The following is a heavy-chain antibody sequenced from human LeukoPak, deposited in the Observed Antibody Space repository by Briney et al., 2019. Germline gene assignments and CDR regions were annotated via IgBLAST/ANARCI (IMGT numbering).Heavy chain of an antibody. CDR2: INPNSGGT. D-gene: IGHD5-18*01. CDR3: ARIDTAMVPGSDT. J-gene: IGHJ5*02. Sequence: ASVKVSCKASGYTFTGYYMHWVRQAPGQGLEGRGWINPNSGGTNYAQKFQGRVTMTRDTSISTAYMERSRLRSDDTAVYYCARIDTAMVPGSDTWGEGNLVTVSS. CDR1: GYTFTGYY. V-gene: IGHV1-2*02.